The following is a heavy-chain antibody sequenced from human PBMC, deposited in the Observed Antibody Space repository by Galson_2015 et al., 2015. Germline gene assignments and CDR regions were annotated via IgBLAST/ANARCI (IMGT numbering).Heavy chain of an antibody. CDR3: ARVSPEYCSGGSCYLGGYFDY. J-gene: IGHJ4*02. V-gene: IGHV4-59*01. Sequence: ETLSLTCTVSGGSISSYYWSWIRQPPGKGLEWIGYIYYSGSTNYNPSLKSRVTISVDTSKNQFSLKLSSVTAADTAVYYCARVSPEYCSGGSCYLGGYFDYWGQGTLVTVSS. D-gene: IGHD2-15*01. CDR1: GGSISSYY. CDR2: IYYSGST.